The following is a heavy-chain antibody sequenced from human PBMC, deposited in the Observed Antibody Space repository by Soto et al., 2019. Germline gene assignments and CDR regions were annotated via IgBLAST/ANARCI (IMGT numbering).Heavy chain of an antibody. Sequence: ASVKVSCKASGYTFTSYGISWVRQAPGQGLEWMGWISAYNGNTNYAQKIQGRVTMTTDTSTSTAYMELRSLRSDDTAVYYCAREVAGVRKLGAFDIWGQGTMVTVSS. CDR2: ISAYNGNT. J-gene: IGHJ3*02. CDR3: AREVAGVRKLGAFDI. V-gene: IGHV1-18*01. D-gene: IGHD6-19*01. CDR1: GYTFTSYG.